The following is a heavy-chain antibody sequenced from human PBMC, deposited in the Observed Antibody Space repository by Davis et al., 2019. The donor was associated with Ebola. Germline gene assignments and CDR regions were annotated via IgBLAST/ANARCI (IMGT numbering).Heavy chain of an antibody. V-gene: IGHV3-33*08. CDR1: GFTFSSYE. D-gene: IGHD6-19*01. J-gene: IGHJ5*02. CDR2: IWYDGSNK. Sequence: GESLKISCAASGFTFSSYEMNWVRQAPGKGLEWVAVIWYDGSNKYYADSVKGRFTISRDNSKNTLYLQMNSLRAEDTAVYYCARAYGSSGWYEDWFDPWGQGTLVTVSS. CDR3: ARAYGSSGWYEDWFDP.